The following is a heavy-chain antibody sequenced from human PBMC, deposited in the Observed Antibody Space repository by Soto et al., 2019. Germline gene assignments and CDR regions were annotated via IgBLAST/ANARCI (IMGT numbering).Heavy chain of an antibody. J-gene: IGHJ3*02. CDR2: INPTGTMT. D-gene: IGHD5-12*01. V-gene: IGHV1-46*01. CDR1: GYTFITSYY. Sequence: ASVKVSCKASGYTFITSYYTHWVRQAPGQGLEWMGIINPTGTMTKYSEKFQGRLTMTRDTSTSTDYMELSTLTSEDTAVYFCARDTGYDHDPFDIWGQGTMVTVS. CDR3: ARDTGYDHDPFDI.